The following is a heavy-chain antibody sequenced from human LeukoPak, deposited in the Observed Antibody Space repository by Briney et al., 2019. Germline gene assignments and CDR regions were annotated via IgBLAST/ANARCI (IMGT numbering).Heavy chain of an antibody. Sequence: KPSETLSLTCTVSGGSVSSGSYYWSWIRQPPGKGLEWIGYIYYSGSTNYNPSLKSRVTISVDTSKNQFSLKLSSVTAADTAVYYCARDTTPTWGDAFDIWGQGTMVTVSS. CDR1: GGSVSSGSYY. J-gene: IGHJ3*02. D-gene: IGHD1-14*01. CDR3: ARDTTPTWGDAFDI. CDR2: IYYSGST. V-gene: IGHV4-61*01.